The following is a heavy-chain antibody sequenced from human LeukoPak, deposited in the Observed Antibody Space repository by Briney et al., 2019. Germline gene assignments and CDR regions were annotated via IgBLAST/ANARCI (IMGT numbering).Heavy chain of an antibody. CDR1: GFTFSSYA. J-gene: IGHJ4*02. V-gene: IGHV3-48*01. Sequence: GGSLRLSCAASGFTFSSYAMSWVRQAPGKGLEWVSYISSSSSTIYYADSVKGRFTISRDNAKNSLYLQMNSLRAEDTAVYYCARVVVVAAADYWGQGTLVTVSS. D-gene: IGHD2-15*01. CDR2: ISSSSSTI. CDR3: ARVVVVAAADY.